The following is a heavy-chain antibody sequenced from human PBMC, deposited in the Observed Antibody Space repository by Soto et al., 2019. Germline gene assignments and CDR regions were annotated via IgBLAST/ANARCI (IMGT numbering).Heavy chain of an antibody. CDR1: GGSISSGGYY. CDR2: IYYSGST. CDR3: ASDRSNWAFDY. V-gene: IGHV4-31*03. Sequence: SETLSLTCTVSGGSISSGGYYWSWIRQHPGKGLEWIGYIYYSGSTYYNPSLKSRVTISVDTSKNQFSLKLSSVTVADTAVYYCASDRSNWAFDYWGQGTLVTVSS. J-gene: IGHJ4*02. D-gene: IGHD7-27*01.